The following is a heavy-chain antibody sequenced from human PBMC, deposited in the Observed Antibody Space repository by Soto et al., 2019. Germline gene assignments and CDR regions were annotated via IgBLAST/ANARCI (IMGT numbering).Heavy chain of an antibody. CDR3: ARDGGRHSGGMDY. CDR1: GGTFSSYS. CDR2: IIPIFGTA. D-gene: IGHD1-26*01. V-gene: IGHV1-69*01. Sequence: QVQLVQSGAEVKKPGSSVKVSCKASGGTFSSYSINWVRQATGQGLEWMGEIIPIFGTANYAQKFQGSVTITAAESTSPAYMALSSLRSEDTAVYYCARDGGRHSGGMDYWGQGPLVTVSS. J-gene: IGHJ4*02.